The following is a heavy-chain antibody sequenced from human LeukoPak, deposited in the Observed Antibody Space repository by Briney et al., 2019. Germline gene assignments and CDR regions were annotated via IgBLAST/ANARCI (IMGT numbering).Heavy chain of an antibody. J-gene: IGHJ3*02. D-gene: IGHD1-26*01. CDR3: ARSPRIVGATDAFDI. CDR1: GYTFTGSY. CDR2: INPNSGGT. V-gene: IGHV1-2*02. Sequence: ASVKVSCKASGYTFTGSYMHWVRQAPGQGLEWMGWINPNSGGTNYAQKFQGRVTMTRDTSISTAYMELSRLRSDDTAVYYCARSPRIVGATDAFDIWGQGTMVTVSS.